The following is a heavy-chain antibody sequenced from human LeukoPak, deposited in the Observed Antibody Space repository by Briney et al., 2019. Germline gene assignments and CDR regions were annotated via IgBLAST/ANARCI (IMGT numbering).Heavy chain of an antibody. CDR3: ARYSGLGWPTDWYFDL. V-gene: IGHV4-4*07. Sequence: RTSETLSLTCTVSGGSISSYYWSWIRQPAGKGLEWIGRIYTSGSTNYNPSLKSRVTISVDTSKNQFSLKLSSVTAADTAVYYCARYSGLGWPTDWYFDLWGRGTLVTVSS. CDR1: GGSISSYY. CDR2: IYTSGST. D-gene: IGHD6-19*01. J-gene: IGHJ2*01.